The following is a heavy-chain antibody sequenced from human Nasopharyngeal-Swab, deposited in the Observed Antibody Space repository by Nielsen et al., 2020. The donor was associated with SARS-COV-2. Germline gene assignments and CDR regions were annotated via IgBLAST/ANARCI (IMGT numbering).Heavy chain of an antibody. D-gene: IGHD3-3*01. Sequence: GGSLRLSCAASGFTFSSYWMSWVRQAPGKGLEWVSAISGSGGSTYYADSVKGRFTISRDNSKNTLYLQMNSLRAEDTAVYYCAKGGASTIFGVVIDYSSLDLWGRGTLVTVSS. CDR3: AKGGASTIFGVVIDYSSLDL. J-gene: IGHJ2*01. CDR2: ISGSGGST. CDR1: GFTFSSYW. V-gene: IGHV3-23*01.